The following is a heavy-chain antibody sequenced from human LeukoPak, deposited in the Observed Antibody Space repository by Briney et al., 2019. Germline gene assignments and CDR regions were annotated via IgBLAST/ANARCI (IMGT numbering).Heavy chain of an antibody. CDR1: GYSFTSYD. J-gene: IGHJ5*02. CDR3: ARGLGGVNWFDP. CDR2: MNPNSGNT. D-gene: IGHD3-16*01. V-gene: IGHV1-8*01. Sequence: ASVKVSCKASGYSFTSYDINWVRQATGQGLEWMGWMNPNSGNTGYAQKFQGRVTMTRNTSISTAYMELSSLRSEDTAVYYCARGLGGVNWFDPWGQGTLVTVSS.